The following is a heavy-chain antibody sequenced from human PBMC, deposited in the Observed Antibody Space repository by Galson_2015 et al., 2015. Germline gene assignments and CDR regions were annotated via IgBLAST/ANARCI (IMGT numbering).Heavy chain of an antibody. CDR2: INSDGSST. J-gene: IGHJ5*02. D-gene: IGHD2-8*02. Sequence: SLRLSCAASGFTFSSYWMHWVRQAPGKGLVWVSRINSDGSSTSYADSVKGRFTISRDNAKNTLYLQMNSLRAEDTAVYYCARGTYRWCMAFDPWGQGTLVTVSS. CDR3: ARGTYRWCMAFDP. V-gene: IGHV3-74*01. CDR1: GFTFSSYW.